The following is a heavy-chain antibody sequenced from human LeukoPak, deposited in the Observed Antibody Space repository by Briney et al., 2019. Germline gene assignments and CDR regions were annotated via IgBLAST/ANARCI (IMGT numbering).Heavy chain of an antibody. V-gene: IGHV1-8*03. CDR2: MNPNSGNT. J-gene: IGHJ3*02. CDR3: ARGRMVRGVIIAFDI. Sequence: ASVKVSCKAFGYTFTSYDINWVRQATGQGLEWMGWMNPNSGNTGYAQKFQGRVTITRNTSISTAYMELSSLRSEDTAVYYCARGRMVRGVIIAFDIWGQGTMVTVSS. CDR1: GYTFTSYD. D-gene: IGHD3-10*01.